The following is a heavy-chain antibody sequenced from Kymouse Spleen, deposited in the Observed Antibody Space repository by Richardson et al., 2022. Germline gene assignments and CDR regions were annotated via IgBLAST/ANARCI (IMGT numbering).Heavy chain of an antibody. V-gene: IGHV4-34*01. CDR3: ASRGVGAPNWFDP. D-gene: IGHD1-26*01. J-gene: IGHJ5*02. CDR1: GGSFSGYY. CDR2: INHSGST. Sequence: QVQLQQWGAGLLKPSETLSLTCAVYGGSFSGYYWSWIRQPPGKGLEWIGEINHSGSTNYNPSLKSRVTISVDTSKNQFSLKLSSVTAADTAVYYCASRGVGAPNWFDPWGQGTLVTVSS.